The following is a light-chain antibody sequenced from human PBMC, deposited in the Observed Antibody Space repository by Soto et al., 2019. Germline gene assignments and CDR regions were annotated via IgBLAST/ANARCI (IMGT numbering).Light chain of an antibody. CDR2: DAS. Sequence: EIVWTQSPATLSLSPGERATLSCRASQSVSSYLAWYQQKPGQAPRLLIYDASNRATGIPARFSGSGSGTDFTLTISSLESEDFAVYYCQQRSNWPRTFGQGTKVEIK. CDR3: QQRSNWPRT. CDR1: QSVSSY. J-gene: IGKJ1*01. V-gene: IGKV3-11*01.